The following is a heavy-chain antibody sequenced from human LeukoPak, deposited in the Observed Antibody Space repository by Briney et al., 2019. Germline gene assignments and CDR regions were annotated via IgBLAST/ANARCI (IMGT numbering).Heavy chain of an antibody. CDR3: ARFPFGGVIEVGYFDY. CDR1: GGSFSGYY. V-gene: IGHV4-31*11. Sequence: PSETLSLTCAVYGGSFSGYYWSWIRQHPGKGLEWIGYIYYSGSTYYNPSLKSRVTISVDTSKNQFSLKLSSVTAADTAVYYCARFPFGGVIEVGYFDYWGQGTLVTVSS. CDR2: IYYSGST. D-gene: IGHD3-16*02. J-gene: IGHJ4*02.